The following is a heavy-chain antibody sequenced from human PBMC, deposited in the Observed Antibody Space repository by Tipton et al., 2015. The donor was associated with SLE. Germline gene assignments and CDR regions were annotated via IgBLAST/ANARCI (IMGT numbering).Heavy chain of an antibody. CDR1: GGSISSHY. D-gene: IGHD1-26*01. CDR2: IYYSGST. J-gene: IGHJ4*02. CDR3: ARHAVGAPFDY. Sequence: TLSLTCTVSGGSISSHYWSWIRQPPGKGLEWIGYIYYSGSTNYNPSLKSRVTISVDTSKNQFSLKPSSVTAADTAVYYCARHAVGAPFDYWGQGTLVTVSS. V-gene: IGHV4-59*08.